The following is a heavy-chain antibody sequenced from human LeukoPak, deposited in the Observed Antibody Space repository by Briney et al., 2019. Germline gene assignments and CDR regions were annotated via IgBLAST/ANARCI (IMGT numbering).Heavy chain of an antibody. V-gene: IGHV3-21*01. Sequence: GGSLRLSCAASGFTFSTSAMSWVRQAPGKGLEWVSSISSSSSYIYYADSVKGRFTISRDNAKNSLYLQMNSLRAEDTAVYYCARGYCSSTSCYGPPSYWGQGTLVTVSS. CDR1: GFTFSTSA. D-gene: IGHD2-2*01. J-gene: IGHJ4*02. CDR3: ARGYCSSTSCYGPPSY. CDR2: ISSSSSYI.